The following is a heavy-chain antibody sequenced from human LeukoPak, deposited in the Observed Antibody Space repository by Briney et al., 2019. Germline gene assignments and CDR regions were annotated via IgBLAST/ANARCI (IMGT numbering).Heavy chain of an antibody. CDR2: ISSSSSTI. D-gene: IGHD1-1*01. CDR3: ARALRRYKYDSPSPDY. J-gene: IGHJ4*02. CDR1: GFTFSSYS. Sequence: GGSLRLSCAASGFTFSSYSMNWVRQAPGKALEWVSYISSSSSTIFYADSVKGRFTISRDNAKNSLYLQMNSLRAEDTALYYCARALRRYKYDSPSPDYWGQGTLVTVSS. V-gene: IGHV3-48*01.